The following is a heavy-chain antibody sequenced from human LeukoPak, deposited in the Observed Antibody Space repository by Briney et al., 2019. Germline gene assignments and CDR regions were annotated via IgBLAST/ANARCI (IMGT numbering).Heavy chain of an antibody. CDR1: GVTVSSDY. D-gene: IGHD2/OR15-2a*01. CDR3: ASRMTF. V-gene: IGHV3-53*05. J-gene: IGHJ4*02. CDR2: IYSDGNT. Sequence: GSLRLSCAASGVTVSSDYMSWVRQAPGKGLEWVSVIYSDGNTYYADSVKGRFTISRDNSKNTLFLQMDSLKTEDTARYYCASRMTFGGQGTLVTVSS.